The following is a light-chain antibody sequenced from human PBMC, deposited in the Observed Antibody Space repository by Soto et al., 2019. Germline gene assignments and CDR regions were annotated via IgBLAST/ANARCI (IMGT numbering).Light chain of an antibody. CDR2: KAS. J-gene: IGKJ1*01. CDR1: QSVDSW. Sequence: GDRVTITCRTSQSVDSWWAWYQQKPGKAPKLLIYKASSLQTGVPSRFSGSGSGTEFTLTISSLQPDDFATYYCQHYNDYSRMFGQGTKVEIK. CDR3: QHYNDYSRM. V-gene: IGKV1-5*03.